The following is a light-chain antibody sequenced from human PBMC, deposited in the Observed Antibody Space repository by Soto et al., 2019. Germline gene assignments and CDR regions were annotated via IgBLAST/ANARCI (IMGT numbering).Light chain of an antibody. CDR1: QSVSSSY. V-gene: IGKV3-20*01. J-gene: IGKJ1*01. CDR2: AAS. CDR3: QQYGSSLRA. Sequence: EIVLTQSPGTLSLSPGERATLSCRASQSVSSSYLAWYQQKPGQAPRLLIYAASTRATGIPDRFSGSRSGTDFTLTISRLEPEDFAVYYCQQYGSSLRAFGPGTKVEIK.